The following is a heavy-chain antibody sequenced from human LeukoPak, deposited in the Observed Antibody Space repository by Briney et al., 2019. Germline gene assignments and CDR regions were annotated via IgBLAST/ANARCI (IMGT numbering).Heavy chain of an antibody. J-gene: IGHJ6*02. CDR2: INPNSGGT. CDR3: ARDGPRVSSGYYYGMDV. Sequence: GASAKVSCKASGYIFTGYYMHWVRQAPGQGLEWMGWINPNSGGTNYAQKFQGRVTMTRDTSISTAYMELSRLVSDDTAVYYCARDGPRVSSGYYYGMDVWGQGTTVTVSS. V-gene: IGHV1-2*02. D-gene: IGHD3-22*01. CDR1: GYIFTGYY.